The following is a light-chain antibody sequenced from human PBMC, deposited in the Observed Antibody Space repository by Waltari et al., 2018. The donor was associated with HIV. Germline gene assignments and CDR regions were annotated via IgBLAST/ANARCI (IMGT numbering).Light chain of an antibody. CDR2: DTS. V-gene: IGKV3-11*01. J-gene: IGKJ4*01. CDR1: HSINNY. CDR3: QQRVNWPFT. Sequence: EIVLTQSPATLSLSPGERATLSCRASHSINNYLAWYQHKPGQPPKLLLYDTSNRATGIPARFSGSGSETDFTLTISSLEPEDFAVYYCQQRVNWPFTFGGGATVEIK.